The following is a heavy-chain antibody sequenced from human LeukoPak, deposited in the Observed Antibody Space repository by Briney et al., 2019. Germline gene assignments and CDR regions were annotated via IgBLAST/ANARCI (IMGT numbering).Heavy chain of an antibody. CDR1: GFTLSPSW. CDR2: ITSDGRNT. Sequence: GGSLRLPCAASGFTLSPSWMNWVRQVPGKGLVWVSRITSDGRNTVYADSVKGRFTISRDNARNTVYLQMTSLRAEDSAVYFCARDWHYRLDMWGQGALVTVSS. CDR3: ARDWHYRLDM. J-gene: IGHJ4*02. D-gene: IGHD4-4*01. V-gene: IGHV3-74*01.